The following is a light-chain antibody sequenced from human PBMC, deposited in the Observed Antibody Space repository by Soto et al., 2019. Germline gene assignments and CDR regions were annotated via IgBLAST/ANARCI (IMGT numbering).Light chain of an antibody. Sequence: QSALTQPASVSGSPGQSITISCTGTSSDVGSYNLVSWYQQHPGKAPKLMIYEGSKRPSGISNRFSASKSGNTASLTISGLQAEDEADYYCCSYADGSTWVFGGGTKLTVL. CDR1: SSDVGSYNL. J-gene: IGLJ3*02. CDR2: EGS. CDR3: CSYADGSTWV. V-gene: IGLV2-23*01.